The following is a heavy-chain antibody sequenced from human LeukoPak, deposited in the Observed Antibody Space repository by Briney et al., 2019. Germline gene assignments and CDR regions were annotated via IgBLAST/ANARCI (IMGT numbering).Heavy chain of an antibody. J-gene: IGHJ5*02. CDR3: ARDGAAATKQNWFDP. CDR1: GFSFSTYA. Sequence: GGSLRLSCAASGFSFSTYAMSWVRQAPGKGLEWVSGISGSAGRTYYAESVKGRFTISRDNSKNTLYLQMNSLTAEDTAVYYCARDGAAATKQNWFDPWGQGTLVTVSS. CDR2: ISGSAGRT. V-gene: IGHV3-23*01. D-gene: IGHD6-13*01.